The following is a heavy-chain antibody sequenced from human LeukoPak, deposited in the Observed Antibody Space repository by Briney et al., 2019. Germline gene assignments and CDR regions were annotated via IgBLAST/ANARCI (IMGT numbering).Heavy chain of an antibody. J-gene: IGHJ4*02. Sequence: GGSLRLSCAASGFPFSSYAMGWVRQAPGKGLEWVSAISGSGGSTYYADSVKGRFTISRDNSKNTLYLQMNSLRSEDTAVYYCAKDKSVVPASHDYWGQGTLVTVSS. CDR1: GFPFSSYA. CDR3: AKDKSVVPASHDY. CDR2: ISGSGGST. V-gene: IGHV3-23*01. D-gene: IGHD2-2*01.